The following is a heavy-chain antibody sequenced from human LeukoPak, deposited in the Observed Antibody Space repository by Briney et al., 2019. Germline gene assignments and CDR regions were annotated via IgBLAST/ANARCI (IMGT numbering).Heavy chain of an antibody. CDR1: GGTFSSYA. D-gene: IGHD6-6*01. V-gene: IGHV1-69*13. J-gene: IGHJ4*02. CDR2: IIPIFGTA. Sequence: ASVKVSCKASGGTFSSYAISWVRQAPGQGLEWMGGIIPIFGTANYAQKFQGRVTITADESTSTAYMELSSLRSEDTAVYYCAREVYSSSSGGEFDYWGQGTLVTVSS. CDR3: AREVYSSSSGGEFDY.